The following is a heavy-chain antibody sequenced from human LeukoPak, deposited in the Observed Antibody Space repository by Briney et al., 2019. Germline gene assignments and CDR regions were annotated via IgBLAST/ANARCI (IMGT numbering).Heavy chain of an antibody. CDR1: GDSVSNNSAT. CDR2: TYYRSKWYN. J-gene: IGHJ6*02. V-gene: IGHV6-1*01. CDR3: ARVFYYGSGIPYAMDV. Sequence: SQTLSLTCAISGDSVSNNSATWNWIRQSPSRGLEWLGRTYYRSKWYNDYALSVKSRITINPDTSKNRLSLQLNSVTPEDTAVYYCARVFYYGSGIPYAMDVWGQGATVTVSS. D-gene: IGHD3-10*01.